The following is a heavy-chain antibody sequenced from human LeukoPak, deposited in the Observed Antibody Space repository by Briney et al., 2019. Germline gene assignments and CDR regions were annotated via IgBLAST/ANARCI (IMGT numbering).Heavy chain of an antibody. CDR1: GFTFSSYW. J-gene: IGHJ4*02. CDR3: ARDSGHLDC. Sequence: GGSLRLSCAASGFTFSSYWMSWVRQAPGKGLEWVANINHDGYEKNYVGSVKGRFTISRDSAKSSLYLQMDSLRAGDTAVYYCARDSGHLDCWGQGTLVTVSS. D-gene: IGHD2-15*01. V-gene: IGHV3-7*01. CDR2: INHDGYEK.